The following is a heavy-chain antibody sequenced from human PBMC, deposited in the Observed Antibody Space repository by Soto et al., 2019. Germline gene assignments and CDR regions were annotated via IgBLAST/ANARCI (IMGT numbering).Heavy chain of an antibody. J-gene: IGHJ6*02. V-gene: IGHV1-69*06. CDR1: GGTFSSYA. D-gene: IGHD3-22*01. Sequence: ASVKVSCKASGGTFSSYAISWVRQAPGQGLEWMGGIIPIFGTANYAQKFQGRVTITADKSTSTAYMELSSLRSEDTAVYYCARGYYDSSGYYPGYYYGMDVWGQGTTVTVSS. CDR3: ARGYYDSSGYYPGYYYGMDV. CDR2: IIPIFGTA.